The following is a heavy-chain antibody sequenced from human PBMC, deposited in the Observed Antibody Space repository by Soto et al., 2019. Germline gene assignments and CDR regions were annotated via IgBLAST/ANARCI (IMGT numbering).Heavy chain of an antibody. V-gene: IGHV3-30*12. CDR3: ARGSEGDFDSHTTGYYPYYFDY. CDR1: GFTFSSYG. J-gene: IGHJ4*02. Sequence: PGGSLRLSCAASGFTFSSYGMHWVRQAPGKGLEWVAVIYYHGINQYYTESAKGRFTISRDNSKNTLYLQMNSLSAEDTALYYCARGSEGDFDSHTTGYYPYYFDYWGQGTLVTVSS. D-gene: IGHD3-22*01. CDR2: IYYHGINQ.